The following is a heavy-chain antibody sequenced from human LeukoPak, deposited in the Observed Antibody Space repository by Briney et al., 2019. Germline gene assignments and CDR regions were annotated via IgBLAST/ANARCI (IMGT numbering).Heavy chain of an antibody. V-gene: IGHV3-21*01. D-gene: IGHD4-17*01. J-gene: IGHJ4*02. CDR1: GFTFSGYS. CDR2: ISTSSSYI. Sequence: PGGSLRLSCTASGFTFSGYSMNWVRQAPGKGLEWVSSISTSSSYIYYADSVKGRFTISRDNAKNSLYLLMNSLRAEDTAVYYCARALRTVWGYYFDYWGQGTLVTVSS. CDR3: ARALRTVWGYYFDY.